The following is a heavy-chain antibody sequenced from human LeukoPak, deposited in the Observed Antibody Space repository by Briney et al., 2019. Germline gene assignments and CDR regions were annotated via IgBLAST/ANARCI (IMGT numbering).Heavy chain of an antibody. Sequence: GEPLRISCKGSGYSFTSYWISWVRQMPGKGLEWMGRIDPSDSYTNYSPSFQGHVTISADKSISTAYLQWSSLKASDTAMYYCATRHYGDYELDYWGQGTLVTVSS. CDR2: IDPSDSYT. D-gene: IGHD4-17*01. J-gene: IGHJ4*02. V-gene: IGHV5-10-1*01. CDR3: ATRHYGDYELDY. CDR1: GYSFTSYW.